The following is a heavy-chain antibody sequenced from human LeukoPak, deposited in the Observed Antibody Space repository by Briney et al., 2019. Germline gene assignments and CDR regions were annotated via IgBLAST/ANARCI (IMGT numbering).Heavy chain of an antibody. Sequence: LPGGSLRLSCAASGFTFSSYAMSWVRQAPGKGLEWVSAISGSGGSTYYADSVKGRFTISRDNSKNTLYLQMNSLRAEDTAVYYCAKGGAAAGKFDYWGQGTLVTVSS. CDR2: ISGSGGST. D-gene: IGHD6-13*01. V-gene: IGHV3-23*01. J-gene: IGHJ4*02. CDR1: GFTFSSYA. CDR3: AKGGAAAGKFDY.